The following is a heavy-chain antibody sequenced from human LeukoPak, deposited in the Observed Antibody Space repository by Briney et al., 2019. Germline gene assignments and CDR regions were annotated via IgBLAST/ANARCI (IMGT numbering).Heavy chain of an antibody. CDR3: ATDSSSRPEDY. D-gene: IGHD6-6*01. CDR2: VNTGGST. J-gene: IGHJ4*02. V-gene: IGHV3-66*01. Sequence: ETLSLTCAVYGGSFSGYYWSWIRQPPGKGLEWVSLVNTGGSTYYADSVKGRFTISRDNSKNTVYLQMNSLRAEDTAVYYCATDSSSRPEDYWGQGTRVTVSS. CDR1: GGSFSGYY.